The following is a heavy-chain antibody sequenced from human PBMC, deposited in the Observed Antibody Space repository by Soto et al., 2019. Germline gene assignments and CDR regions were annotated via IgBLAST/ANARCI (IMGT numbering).Heavy chain of an antibody. CDR1: GFTFDDYA. Sequence: GGSLRLSCAASGFTFDDYAMHWVRQAPGKGLEWVSGISWNSGSIGYADSVKGRFTISRDNAKNSLYLQMNSLRAEDTALYYCAKEARPRFLEWPLIDYWGQGTLVTVSS. V-gene: IGHV3-9*01. CDR2: ISWNSGSI. J-gene: IGHJ4*02. CDR3: AKEARPRFLEWPLIDY. D-gene: IGHD3-3*01.